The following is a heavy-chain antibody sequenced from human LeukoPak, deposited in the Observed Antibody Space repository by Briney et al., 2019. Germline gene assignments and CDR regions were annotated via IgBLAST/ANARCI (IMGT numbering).Heavy chain of an antibody. Sequence: KTSETLSLTCTVSGGSISSTSYYWDWIRQPPGKGLEWIGSIYYGETTSYSSSLKSRVTISVNTSKNQFSLRLTSVTAADTAVYYCARQVSDYFYYYIDVWGRGTTVTVSS. D-gene: IGHD5/OR15-5a*01. CDR3: ARQVSDYFYYYIDV. CDR1: GGSISSTSYY. CDR2: IYYGETT. V-gene: IGHV4-39*01. J-gene: IGHJ6*03.